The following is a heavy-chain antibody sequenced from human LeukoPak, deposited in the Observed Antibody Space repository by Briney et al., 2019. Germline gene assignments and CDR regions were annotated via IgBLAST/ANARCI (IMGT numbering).Heavy chain of an antibody. D-gene: IGHD1/OR15-1a*01. J-gene: IGHJ6*02. CDR3: AREGQINNRYYGMDV. CDR1: GFISSAYN. V-gene: IGHV3-21*04. CDR2: ISRSGSRYI. Sequence: PGGSLRLSCAASGFISSAYNMNWVRQAPGKGLEWVSSISRSGSRYIYYANSVAGRFTISRDHSKNTLYLQMNSLRAEDTAVYYCAREGQINNRYYGMDVWGQGTTVTVSS.